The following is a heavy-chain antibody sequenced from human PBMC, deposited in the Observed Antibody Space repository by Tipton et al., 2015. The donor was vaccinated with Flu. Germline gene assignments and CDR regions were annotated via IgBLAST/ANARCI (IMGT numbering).Heavy chain of an antibody. J-gene: IGHJ5*02. CDR2: SHFTGGG. Sequence: LRLSCTVSGGSMNNDYWSWIRQPPGKRLEWIGHSHFTGGGSYSPSLKSRVTISQDTSKNQFSLDLTSVTAADTAVYYCVRVKTFDFIPNYFDPWGPGTLVIVSS. CDR1: GGSMNNDY. CDR3: VRVKTFDFIPNYFDP. D-gene: IGHD3-9*01. V-gene: IGHV4-59*12.